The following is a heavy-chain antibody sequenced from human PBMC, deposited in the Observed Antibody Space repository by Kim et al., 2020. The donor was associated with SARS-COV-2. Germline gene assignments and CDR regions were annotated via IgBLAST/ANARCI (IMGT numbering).Heavy chain of an antibody. D-gene: IGHD2-15*01. Sequence: ASVKVSCKVSGTTLKDLSIYWVRQAPGKGREWMGGFDLEDGGTVYAQKFQGRVTMTEDRSSDTAYMELNKLKSEDTAVYYCATHAPRIVVVVGPFDHWGQ. J-gene: IGHJ4*02. V-gene: IGHV1-24*01. CDR3: ATHAPRIVVVVGPFDH. CDR2: FDLEDGGT. CDR1: GTTLKDLS.